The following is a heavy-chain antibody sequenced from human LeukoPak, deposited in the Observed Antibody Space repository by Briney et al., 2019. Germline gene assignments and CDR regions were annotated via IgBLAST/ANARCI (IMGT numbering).Heavy chain of an antibody. V-gene: IGHV4-4*02. CDR3: ARGRYGGYGYYYYGMDV. CDR1: GGSISSSNW. J-gene: IGHJ6*04. Sequence: PSGTLSLTCAVSGGSISSSNWWSWVRQPPGQGLAWIGEIYHSGSTNYNPSLKSRVTISVDKSKNQFSLKLSSVTAADTAVYYCARGRYGGYGYYYYGMDVWGKGTTVTVSS. CDR2: IYHSGST. D-gene: IGHD1-26*01.